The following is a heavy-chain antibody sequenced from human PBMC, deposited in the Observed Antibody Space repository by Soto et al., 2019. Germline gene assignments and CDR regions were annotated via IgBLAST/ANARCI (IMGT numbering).Heavy chain of an antibody. Sequence: SETLSLTCAVYGGSFNGYYWSWIRQPPGKGLEWIGEITHSGSTNYNPSLKSRVTISVDTSKNQFSLNLSSVTAADTAVYYCVRGRWLQSDCWGQGTLVTVSS. V-gene: IGHV4-34*01. CDR2: ITHSGST. D-gene: IGHD5-12*01. CDR3: VRGRWLQSDC. CDR1: GGSFNGYY. J-gene: IGHJ4*02.